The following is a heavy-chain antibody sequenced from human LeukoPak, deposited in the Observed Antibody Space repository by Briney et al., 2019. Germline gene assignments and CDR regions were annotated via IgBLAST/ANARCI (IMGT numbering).Heavy chain of an antibody. CDR1: GFTVSSNY. V-gene: IGHV3-21*01. CDR2: ISITSSYI. J-gene: IGHJ6*02. Sequence: GGSLRLSCAASGFTVSSNYMSWVRQAPGKGLEWVSSISITSSYIYYADSVKGRFTISRDNARNSLYLQISSLRAEDTAVYYCARVIGYYDSYGMDVWGQGTTVTVSS. CDR3: ARVIGYYDSYGMDV. D-gene: IGHD3-22*01.